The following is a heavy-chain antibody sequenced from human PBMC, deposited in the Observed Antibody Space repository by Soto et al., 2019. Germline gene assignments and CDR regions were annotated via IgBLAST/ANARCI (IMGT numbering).Heavy chain of an antibody. CDR2: IKQDGSEK. V-gene: IGHV3-7*01. Sequence: GGSLRLSCAASGFTFSSYWMSWVRQAPGKGLEWVANIKQDGSEKYYVDSVKGRFTISRDNAKNSLYLQMNSLRAEDTAVYYCARIYTSLRTTVTTLGASAFDIWGQGTMVTVSS. J-gene: IGHJ3*02. CDR1: GFTFSSYW. D-gene: IGHD4-17*01. CDR3: ARIYTSLRTTVTTLGASAFDI.